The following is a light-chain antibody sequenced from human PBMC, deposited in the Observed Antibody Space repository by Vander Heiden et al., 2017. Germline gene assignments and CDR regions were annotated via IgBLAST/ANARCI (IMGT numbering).Light chain of an antibody. V-gene: IGLV1-44*01. J-gene: IGLJ2*01. Sequence: QSVLTQPPSAAGTPGPRAAISSSRTSSNIGSDTENWYRQHPGTAPKLLLYSSTQPPPGVPDRFSGSKSSTSASPAISGLQSEDEADYVCAAWDDNQNGLVVFGGGTKVTVL. CDR3: AAWDDNQNGLVV. CDR2: SST. CDR1: SSNIGSDT.